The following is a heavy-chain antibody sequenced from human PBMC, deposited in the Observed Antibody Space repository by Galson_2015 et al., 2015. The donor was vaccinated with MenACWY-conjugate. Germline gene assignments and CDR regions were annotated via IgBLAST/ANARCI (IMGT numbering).Heavy chain of an antibody. V-gene: IGHV5-51*03. J-gene: IGHJ3*01. CDR3: ARSGEWGDAFAV. CDR2: IYPGDSDT. Sequence: SGAEVKKPGESLKISCKGSGYTFSRYWVGWLRQMPGKGPEWMGIIYPGDSDTRYSPSFQGQVTISADKSITTAYLQWSSLRASATAMYYCARSGEWGDAFAVWGQGTMVTVSS. D-gene: IGHD2-8*02. CDR1: GYTFSRYW.